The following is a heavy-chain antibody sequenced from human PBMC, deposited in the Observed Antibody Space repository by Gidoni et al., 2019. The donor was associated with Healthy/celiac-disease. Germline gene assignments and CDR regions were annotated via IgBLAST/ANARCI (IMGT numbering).Heavy chain of an antibody. D-gene: IGHD4-17*01. CDR3: ARAEEFISSTVVTLEWFDP. V-gene: IGHV4-59*01. J-gene: IGHJ5*02. Sequence: QVQLQESGPGLVKPSETLSLTCTVSGGSISSYYWSWIRQPPGKGLEWIGYIYYSGSTNYNPSLKSRVTISVDTSKNQFSLKLSSVTAADTAVYYCARAEEFISSTVVTLEWFDPWGQGTLVTVSS. CDR1: GGSISSYY. CDR2: IYYSGST.